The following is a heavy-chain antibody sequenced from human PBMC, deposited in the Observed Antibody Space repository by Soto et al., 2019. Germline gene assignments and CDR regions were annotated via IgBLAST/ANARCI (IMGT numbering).Heavy chain of an antibody. CDR1: GGSISSGGYY. CDR3: ARDSVAARTFDY. CDR2: IYYSGST. V-gene: IGHV4-31*03. D-gene: IGHD6-6*01. J-gene: IGHJ4*02. Sequence: QVQLQESGPGLVKPSQTLSLTCTVSGGSISSGGYYWSWIRQHPGKGLEWIGYIYYSGSTYYNPSRRSRXXIXVXMSKNQFSLKLSSVTAADTAVYYCARDSVAARTFDYWGQGTLVTVSS.